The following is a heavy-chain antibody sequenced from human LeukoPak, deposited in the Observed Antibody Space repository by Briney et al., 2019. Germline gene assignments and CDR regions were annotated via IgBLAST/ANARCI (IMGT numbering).Heavy chain of an antibody. J-gene: IGHJ4*02. CDR3: ARGRYGSGPADY. D-gene: IGHD3-10*01. V-gene: IGHV1-2*06. CDR2: INPNSGGT. CDR1: GYTFTGYY. Sequence: ASVKVSCKASGYTFTGYYMHWVRQAPGQGLAWMGRINPNSGGTNYAQKFQGRVTMTRDTSISTAYMELSRLRSDDTAVYYCARGRYGSGPADYWGQGTLVTVSS.